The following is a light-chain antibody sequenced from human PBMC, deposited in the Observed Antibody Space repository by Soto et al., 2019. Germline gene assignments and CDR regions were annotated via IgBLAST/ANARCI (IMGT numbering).Light chain of an antibody. CDR2: SNN. Sequence: QSVLTQPPSASWTPGQTVTISCSGSSSNIGSNTVNWYQLLPGTAPKLLIYSNNQRPSGVPDRFSGSKSGTSASLAISGLQSDDEADYYCAAWDDSLNGPVFGGGTKVTVL. CDR3: AAWDDSLNGPV. V-gene: IGLV1-44*01. CDR1: SSNIGSNT. J-gene: IGLJ2*01.